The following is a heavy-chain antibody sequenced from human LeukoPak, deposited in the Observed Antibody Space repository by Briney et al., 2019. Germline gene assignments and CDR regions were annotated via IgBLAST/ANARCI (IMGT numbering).Heavy chain of an antibody. J-gene: IGHJ4*02. D-gene: IGHD3-22*01. CDR2: IIPIFGTA. CDR1: GGTFSSYA. V-gene: IGHV1-69*13. CDR3: AREDSSGYSSYFDY. Sequence: GASVKVSCKASGGTFSSYAISWVRRAPGQGLEWMGGIIPIFGTANYAQKFQGRVTITADESTSTAYMELSSLRSEDTAVYYCAREDSSGYSSYFDYWGQGTLVTVSS.